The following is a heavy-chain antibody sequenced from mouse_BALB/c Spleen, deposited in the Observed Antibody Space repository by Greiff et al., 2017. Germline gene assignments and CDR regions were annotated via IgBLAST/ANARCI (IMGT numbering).Heavy chain of an antibody. CDR1: GFTFSSFG. Sequence: EVKVVESGGGLVQPGGSRKLSCAASGFTFSSFGMHWVRQAPEKGLEWVAYISSGSSTIYYADTVKGRFTISRDNPKNTLFLQMTSLRSEDTAMYYCARREVRRYAMDYWGQGTSVTVSS. V-gene: IGHV5-17*02. D-gene: IGHD2-14*01. CDR3: ARREVRRYAMDY. J-gene: IGHJ4*01. CDR2: ISSGSSTI.